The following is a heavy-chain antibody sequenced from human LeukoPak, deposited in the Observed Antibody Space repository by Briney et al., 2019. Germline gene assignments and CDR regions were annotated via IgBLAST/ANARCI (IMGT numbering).Heavy chain of an antibody. CDR2: ISSSGRAI. Sequence: GGSLRLSCAASGFTFNTYSMNWVRQAPGKWLEWVSYISSSGRAILYADSVKGRFTVSRDNAKNSLYLQMNNLRAEDTAVYYCAREIPSGSYAPDYWGQGTLVTVSS. CDR3: AREIPSGSYAPDY. V-gene: IGHV3-48*04. J-gene: IGHJ4*02. CDR1: GFTFNTYS. D-gene: IGHD1-26*01.